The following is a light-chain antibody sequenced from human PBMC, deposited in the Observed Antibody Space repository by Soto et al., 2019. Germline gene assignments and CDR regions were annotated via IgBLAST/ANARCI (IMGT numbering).Light chain of an antibody. Sequence: EIVMTQSPATLSVSPGERATLSCRASQSVSSNLAWYQKKPGQAPRLLIYRASTRATGIPARFSGSGSGTDFTLTISRLQYEEFAVYYCLQYNNWPRTVGQGPKVEIK. J-gene: IGKJ1*01. CDR2: RAS. CDR1: QSVSSN. CDR3: LQYNNWPRT. V-gene: IGKV3-15*01.